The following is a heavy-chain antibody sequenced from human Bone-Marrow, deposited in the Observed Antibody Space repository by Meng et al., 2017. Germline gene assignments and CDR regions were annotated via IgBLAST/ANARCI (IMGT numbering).Heavy chain of an antibody. CDR2: IGHSGFT. D-gene: IGHD1/OR15-1a*01. V-gene: IGHV4-39*01. CDR1: GDSISSSDSY. Sequence: QPQLQESGPGLVKPSETLSLNFSVSGDSISSSDSYWGWIRQSPGKGLEWIGSIGHSGFTYYTPSLESRVTVSVDTSRSQFSLELTSVTAADTAVYYCVRSRAWVRTGFDPWGQGTLVTVSS. CDR3: VRSRAWVRTGFDP. J-gene: IGHJ5*02.